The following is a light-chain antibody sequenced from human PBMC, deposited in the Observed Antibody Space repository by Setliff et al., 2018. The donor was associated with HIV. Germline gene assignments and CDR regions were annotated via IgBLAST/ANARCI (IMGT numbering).Light chain of an antibody. Sequence: QSALAQPASVSGSPGQSITISCTGTGSDVGTSKYVSWYQQHPGKAPKLIIYDVTTRPSGVSNRFSGSKSGNTASLTISGLQAEDEADYYCSIHRSRGGVFGTGTKVTVL. CDR1: GSDVGTSKY. CDR3: SIHRSRGGV. J-gene: IGLJ1*01. V-gene: IGLV2-14*03. CDR2: DVT.